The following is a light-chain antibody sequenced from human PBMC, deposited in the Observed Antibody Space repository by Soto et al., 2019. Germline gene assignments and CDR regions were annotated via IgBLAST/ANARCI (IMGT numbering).Light chain of an antibody. CDR3: QHYDSSSLWT. CDR2: DAS. Sequence: DIQMTQSPSTLSASLGNRITHTCRASQSIGDSLAWYQQRPGKAPNLLIYDASSLRSGVPSRFSGSGSGTDFTLTISCLQADDFATYYCQHYDSSSLWTFGQGTKVDIK. CDR1: QSIGDS. V-gene: IGKV1-5*01. J-gene: IGKJ1*01.